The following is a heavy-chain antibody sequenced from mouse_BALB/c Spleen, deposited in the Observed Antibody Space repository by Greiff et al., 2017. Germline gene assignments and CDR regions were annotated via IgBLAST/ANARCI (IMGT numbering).Heavy chain of an antibody. CDR2: IWTGGGT. CDR1: GFSLTSYD. V-gene: IGHV2-9-2*01. J-gene: IGHJ4*01. CDR3: VRDYYGSSYYAMDD. Sequence: QVQLQQSGPGLVAPSQSLSITCTVSGFSLTSYDISWIRQPPGKGLEWLGVIWTGGGTNYNSAFMSRLSISKDNSKSQVFLKMNSLQTDDTAIYYCVRDYYGSSYYAMDDWGQGTSVTVSS. D-gene: IGHD1-1*01.